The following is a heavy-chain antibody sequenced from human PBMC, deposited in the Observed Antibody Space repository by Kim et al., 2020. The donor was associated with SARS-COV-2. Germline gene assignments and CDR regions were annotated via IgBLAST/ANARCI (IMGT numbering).Heavy chain of an antibody. CDR2: VKPTGTST. J-gene: IGHJ4*02. V-gene: IGHV1-46*01. CDR3: ARTLISPDTVYY. D-gene: IGHD2-8*02. CDR1: GYTFTSHH. Sequence: ASVKVSCSPSGYTFTSHHIHCIRQARGQGLEGRGMVKPTGTSTIYAQKFQGRFTMTWDTSTSTVYMDLNSLRSEDTAVYYCARTLISPDTVYYLGQGTLV.